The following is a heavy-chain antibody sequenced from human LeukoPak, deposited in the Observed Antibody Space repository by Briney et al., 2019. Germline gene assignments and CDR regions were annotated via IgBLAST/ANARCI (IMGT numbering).Heavy chain of an antibody. CDR2: ISGSGGST. Sequence: GGSLRLSCAASGFTFSSYAMSWVRQAPGKGLEWVSAISGSGGSTYYADSVKGRFTISRDNSKNTLYLQTNSLRAEDTAVYYCAKDRSYYDSSGSHWFDPWGQGTLVTVSS. CDR1: GFTFSSYA. CDR3: AKDRSYYDSSGSHWFDP. D-gene: IGHD3-22*01. V-gene: IGHV3-23*01. J-gene: IGHJ5*02.